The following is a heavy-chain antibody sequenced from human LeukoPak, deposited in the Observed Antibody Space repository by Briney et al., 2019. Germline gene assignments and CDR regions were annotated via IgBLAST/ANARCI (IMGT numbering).Heavy chain of an antibody. CDR1: GFTFRKYW. D-gene: IGHD5-18*01. J-gene: IGHJ6*02. V-gene: IGHV3-7*01. Sequence: GGSLRLSCAASGFTFRKYWMAWVRQAPGQGLEWVATIAANGNDKDYEDSVKGRFTISRDNARNTLYLQMNSLRAEDTAVYYCARDAEDTANAVWGQGTTVTVSS. CDR2: IAANGNDK. CDR3: ARDAEDTANAV.